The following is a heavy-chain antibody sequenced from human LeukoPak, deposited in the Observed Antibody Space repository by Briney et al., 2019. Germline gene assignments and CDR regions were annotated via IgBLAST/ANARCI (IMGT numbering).Heavy chain of an antibody. CDR3: ARTGGSSWYNYYYYYYMDV. V-gene: IGHV1-8*01. CDR1: GYTFTSYD. Sequence: GASVKVSCKASGYTFTSYDINWVRQATGQGLEWMGWMNPNSGNTGYAQKFQGRVTMTRNTSISTAYMELSSLRSEDTAVYYCARTGGSSWYNYYYYYYMDVWGKGTTVTVSS. D-gene: IGHD6-13*01. CDR2: MNPNSGNT. J-gene: IGHJ6*03.